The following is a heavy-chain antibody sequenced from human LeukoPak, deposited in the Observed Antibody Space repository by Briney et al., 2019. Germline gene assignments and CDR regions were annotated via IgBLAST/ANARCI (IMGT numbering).Heavy chain of an antibody. V-gene: IGHV1-69*13. CDR2: SIPIFGTA. J-gene: IGHJ4*02. CDR3: ARTSYDYVWGSYRLFDS. D-gene: IGHD3-16*02. CDR1: GGTFSSYA. Sequence: ASVKVSFKASGGTFSSYASSWVRQSPGQGLEWMGGSIPIFGTATYAQKFQGRVTITADESTSTAYMELSSLRSEDTAVYYCARTSYDYVWGSYRLFDSWGQGTLVTVSS.